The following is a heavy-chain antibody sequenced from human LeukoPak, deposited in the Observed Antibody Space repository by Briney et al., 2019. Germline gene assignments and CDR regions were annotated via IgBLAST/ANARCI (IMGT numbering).Heavy chain of an antibody. CDR1: GGSFSGYY. J-gene: IGHJ4*02. CDR3: ARDVGTALVTGDY. D-gene: IGHD5-18*01. CDR2: INHSGST. Sequence: EASETLSLTCAVYGGSFSGYYWSWIRQPPGKGLEWIGEINHSGSTNYNPSLKSRVTISVDTSKNQFSLKLSSVTAADTAVYYCARDVGTALVTGDYWGQGTLVTVSS. V-gene: IGHV4-34*01.